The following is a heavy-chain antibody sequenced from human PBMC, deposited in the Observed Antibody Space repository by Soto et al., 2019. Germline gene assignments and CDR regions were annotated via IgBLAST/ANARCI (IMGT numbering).Heavy chain of an antibody. CDR2: IWYDGSNK. D-gene: IGHD4-17*01. Sequence: QVQLVESGGGVVQPGRSLRLSCAASGFTFSNYGMHWVRQAPGKGLEWVAVIWYDGSNKYYAESVKGRFTISRDNSKKTLYLQMNSLRSEAKAVYYCAREDYGDWHEYWGQGTLVTVSS. CDR3: AREDYGDWHEY. J-gene: IGHJ4*02. V-gene: IGHV3-33*01. CDR1: GFTFSNYG.